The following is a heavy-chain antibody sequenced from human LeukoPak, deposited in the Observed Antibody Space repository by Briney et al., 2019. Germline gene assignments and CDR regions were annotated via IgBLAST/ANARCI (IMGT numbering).Heavy chain of an antibody. V-gene: IGHV3-11*01. CDR1: GFTFTDYY. CDR2: ISGSGTTI. Sequence: GGSLRLSCAASGFTFTDYYMSWIRQAPGKGLEWLSYISGSGTTIFYADSVKGRFTISRDNAKNSVDLQMNSLRAEDTAVYYCGRDFGLVGTKRSFDLWGQGTMVTVSS. J-gene: IGHJ3*01. CDR3: GRDFGLVGTKRSFDL. D-gene: IGHD1-7*01.